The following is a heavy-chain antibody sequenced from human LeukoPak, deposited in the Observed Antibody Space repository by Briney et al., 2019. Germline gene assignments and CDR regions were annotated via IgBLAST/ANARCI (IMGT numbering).Heavy chain of an antibody. Sequence: SETLSLACTVSGGSISSTGSFWGWIRQPPGKGLEWIGSIYSGGITYYNPSLKSRVTISEDTSKNQFSLKMTSMTAADTAIYYCWLEKVVAAYFDSWGQGTLVTVSS. CDR1: GGSISSTGSF. CDR2: IYSGGIT. CDR3: WLEKVVAAYFDS. V-gene: IGHV4-39*07. J-gene: IGHJ4*02. D-gene: IGHD2-15*01.